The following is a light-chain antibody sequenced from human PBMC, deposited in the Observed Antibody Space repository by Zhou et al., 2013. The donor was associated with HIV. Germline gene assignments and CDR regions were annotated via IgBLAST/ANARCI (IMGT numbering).Light chain of an antibody. Sequence: DIQMTQSPSSLSASVGDRVTISCQASQDINNYLNWYQQKPGKAPKLLIYDASTLETGVPSRFSGSGSGTDFTLTINSLQPEDFATYYCQQSYSTSRGTWTFGQGTKVEIK. CDR1: QDINNY. CDR2: DAS. CDR3: QQSYSTSRGTWT. J-gene: IGKJ1*01. V-gene: IGKV1-39*01.